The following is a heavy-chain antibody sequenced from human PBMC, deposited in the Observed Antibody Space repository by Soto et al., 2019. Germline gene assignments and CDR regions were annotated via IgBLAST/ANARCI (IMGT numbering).Heavy chain of an antibody. D-gene: IGHD6-6*01. J-gene: IGHJ6*03. V-gene: IGHV3-21*01. Sequence: GGSLRLSCAASGFNFNIWSLVWVRQTPGKGLEWVSSISASTIYIHYADSVKDRFTVSRDNAGNSLFLQMGSLRPEDMAVYYCARRARPDFYYMDVWGKGTTVTVSS. CDR1: GFNFNIWS. CDR2: ISASTIYI. CDR3: ARRARPDFYYMDV.